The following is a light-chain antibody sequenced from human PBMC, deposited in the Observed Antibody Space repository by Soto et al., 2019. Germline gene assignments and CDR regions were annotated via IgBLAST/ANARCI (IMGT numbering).Light chain of an antibody. CDR3: CSYAGRFTYV. CDR1: SSDVGGYNY. CDR2: DVS. J-gene: IGLJ1*01. Sequence: QSALTQPRSVSGSPGQSVSISCTGTSSDVGGYNYVSWYQQHPGKAPKVMIYDVSKRPSGVPDRFSGSKSGNTASLTISGLQSEDEADYYCCSYAGRFTYVFGTGTKVNVL. V-gene: IGLV2-11*01.